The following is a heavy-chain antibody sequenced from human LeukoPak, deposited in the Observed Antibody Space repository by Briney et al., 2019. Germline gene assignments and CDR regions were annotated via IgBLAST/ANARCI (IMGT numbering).Heavy chain of an antibody. D-gene: IGHD4-23*01. Sequence: ASVKVSCEASGYTFTSYYIHWVRQAPGQGLEWMGIIYPSGGSTSYAQKFQDRVTMTTDTSTSTVYMELSNLRSEDTAVYYCARTSTVVSPFDYWGQGTLVTVSS. CDR2: IYPSGGST. J-gene: IGHJ4*02. CDR1: GYTFTSYY. CDR3: ARTSTVVSPFDY. V-gene: IGHV1-46*01.